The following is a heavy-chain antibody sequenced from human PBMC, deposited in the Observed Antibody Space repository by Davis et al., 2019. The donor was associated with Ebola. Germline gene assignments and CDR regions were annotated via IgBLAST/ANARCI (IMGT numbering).Heavy chain of an antibody. CDR3: AKRATVKVAGANYYNAMDV. CDR1: GFPVSTNS. CDR2: INSGGST. V-gene: IGHV3-53*01. J-gene: IGHJ6*04. Sequence: PGGSLRLSCAASGFPVSTNSMSWVRQAPGKGLEWVSVINSGGSTYYADSVKGRFTISRDNSKNTLYLQMNSLRAEDTAVFYCAKRATVKVAGANYYNAMDVWGKGTTVTVSS. D-gene: IGHD6-19*01.